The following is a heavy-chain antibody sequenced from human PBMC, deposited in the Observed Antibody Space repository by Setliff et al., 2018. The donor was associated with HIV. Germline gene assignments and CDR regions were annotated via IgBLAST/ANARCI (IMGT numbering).Heavy chain of an antibody. Sequence: GGSLRLSCAASGFTFSSYAMGWVRQAPGKGLEWVSAISGSGGSTYYADSVKGRFTISRDNSKNTLYLQLNSLRAEDTAVYYCASQGGGYSYANFDYWGQGTLVTVSS. CDR1: GFTFSSYA. J-gene: IGHJ4*02. CDR3: ASQGGGYSYANFDY. D-gene: IGHD5-18*01. CDR2: ISGSGGST. V-gene: IGHV3-23*01.